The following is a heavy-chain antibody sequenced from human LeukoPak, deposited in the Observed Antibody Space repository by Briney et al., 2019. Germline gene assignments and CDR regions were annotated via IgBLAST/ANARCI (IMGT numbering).Heavy chain of an antibody. V-gene: IGHV3-11*06. J-gene: IGHJ4*02. CDR3: ARDQGENYDSSGYYPY. CDR1: GFFSSNYY. D-gene: IGHD3-22*01. Sequence: GRCLRRSGAPAGFFSSNYYMSWVRQAPREWLEWVSYISGSSGTTNYADSVMGRFTISRDNGKNSLYLQMNSLRAEDTAVYYCARDQGENYDSSGYYPYWGQGALVTVAS. CDR2: ISGSSGTT.